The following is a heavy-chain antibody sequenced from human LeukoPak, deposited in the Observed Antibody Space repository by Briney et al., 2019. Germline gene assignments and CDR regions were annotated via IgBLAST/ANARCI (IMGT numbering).Heavy chain of an antibody. V-gene: IGHV3-73*01. CDR3: SSGGYCTSTSCYGEN. J-gene: IGHJ4*02. CDR1: GFTFSGSA. CDR2: IRSKADNYAT. D-gene: IGHD2-2*01. Sequence: GGSLRLSCAASGFTFSGSAMHWVRQASGKGLEWVGRIRSKADNYATAYAASVRGRFTISRDDSKNTAYLQMNSLKTEDTAVYFCSSGGYCTSTSCYGENWGQGTLVTVSS.